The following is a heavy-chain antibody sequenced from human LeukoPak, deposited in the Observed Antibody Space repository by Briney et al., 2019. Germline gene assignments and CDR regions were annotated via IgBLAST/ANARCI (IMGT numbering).Heavy chain of an antibody. J-gene: IGHJ6*03. CDR3: ARHFHHYYMDV. V-gene: IGHV5-51*01. CDR2: IYPGDSDT. CDR1: GYSFTSYW. Sequence: GGSLRLSCKGSGYSFTSYWIGWVRQMPGKGLEWMGIIYPGDSDTRYSPSFQGQVTISADKSISTAYLQWSSLKASDTAIYYCARHFHHYYMDVCGKGTTVTVSS.